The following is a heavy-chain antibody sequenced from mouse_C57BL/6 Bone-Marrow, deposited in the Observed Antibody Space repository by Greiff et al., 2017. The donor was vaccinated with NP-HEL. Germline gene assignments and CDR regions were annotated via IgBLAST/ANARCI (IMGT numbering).Heavy chain of an antibody. Sequence: VQLQQSGPELVKPGASVKISCKASGYTFTDYYMNWVKQSHGKSLEWIGDINPNNGGTSYIQKFKGKATLTVDKSSSTAYMELRGLTSEDSAVYYCARRATVVAKDYWGQGTTLTVSS. CDR1: GYTFTDYY. D-gene: IGHD1-1*01. J-gene: IGHJ2*01. V-gene: IGHV1-26*01. CDR2: INPNNGGT. CDR3: ARRATVVAKDY.